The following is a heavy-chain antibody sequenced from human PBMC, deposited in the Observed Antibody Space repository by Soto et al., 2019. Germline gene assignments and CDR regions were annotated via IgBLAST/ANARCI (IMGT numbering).Heavy chain of an antibody. Sequence: SETLSLTCTISGGSISSYYWSWIRQPPGKGLEWIGYIYYSGGTNYNPSLKSRVTISVDTSKNQFSLKLSSVTAADTAVYYCARDPSSDYYAFDIWGQGTMVTVSS. CDR1: GGSISSYY. D-gene: IGHD4-17*01. CDR2: IYYSGGT. V-gene: IGHV4-59*01. CDR3: ARDPSSDYYAFDI. J-gene: IGHJ3*02.